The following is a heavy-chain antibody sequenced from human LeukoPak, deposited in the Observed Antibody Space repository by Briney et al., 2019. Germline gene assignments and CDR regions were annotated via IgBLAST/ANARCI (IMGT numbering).Heavy chain of an antibody. J-gene: IGHJ4*02. CDR1: GGSISSSY. CDR2: IYYTGST. CDR3: ARHRNDYGGNSFGD. Sequence: PSETLSPTCTVSGGSISSSYWSWIRQPPGKKLEWIAYIYYTGSTNYNPSLKSRATISVDTSKNHFSLELSSVTAADTAVYFCARHRNDYGGNSFGDWGQGTPATVSS. D-gene: IGHD4-23*01. V-gene: IGHV4-59*08.